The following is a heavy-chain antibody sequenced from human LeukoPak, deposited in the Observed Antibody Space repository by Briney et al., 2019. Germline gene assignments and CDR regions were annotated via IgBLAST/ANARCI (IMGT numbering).Heavy chain of an antibody. D-gene: IGHD3-9*01. CDR3: AKDNSDIGFGLYFDY. CDR2: ISGSGGST. Sequence: GGSLRLSCAASGFTFSSYAMSWVRQAPGKGLEWVSAISGSGGSTYYADSVKGRFTISRGNSKNTLYLQMNSLRAEDTAVYYCAKDNSDIGFGLYFDYWGQGTLVTVSS. J-gene: IGHJ4*02. CDR1: GFTFSSYA. V-gene: IGHV3-23*01.